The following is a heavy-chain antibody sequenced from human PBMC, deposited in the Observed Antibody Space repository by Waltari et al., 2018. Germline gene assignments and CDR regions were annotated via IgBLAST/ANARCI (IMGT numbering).Heavy chain of an antibody. CDR3: ATGRAQQWLGNEGY. D-gene: IGHD6-19*01. CDR2: VDPEDGET. V-gene: IGHV1-69-2*01. Sequence: EVQLVQSGAEVKKPGATVKISCKASGYTFTDYYMHWVQQAPGKGLEWMGRVDPEDGETIYAGKFQGRVTVTADTSTDPAYMGLGSLRSEDTAVDYCATGRAQQWLGNEGYWGQGTLVTVSS. J-gene: IGHJ4*02. CDR1: GYTFTDYY.